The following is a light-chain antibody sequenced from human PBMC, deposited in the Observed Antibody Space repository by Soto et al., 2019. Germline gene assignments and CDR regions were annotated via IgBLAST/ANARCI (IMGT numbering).Light chain of an antibody. CDR1: QSLNSAY. CDR2: AAS. V-gene: IGKV3-20*01. J-gene: IGKJ1*01. CDR3: QHYGGSLWT. Sequence: EIVLTQSPGTLSLSPGERGTLSCRASQSLNSAYLGWYQQRPGQAPRLLMYAASTRATGIPDRFSGSGSGTDFTLSINRLEPEDFAVYYCQHYGGSLWTFGQGTKIEIK.